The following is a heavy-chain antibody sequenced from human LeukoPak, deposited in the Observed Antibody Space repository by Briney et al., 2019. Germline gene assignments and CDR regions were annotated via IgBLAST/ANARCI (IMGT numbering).Heavy chain of an antibody. D-gene: IGHD2-2*01. CDR1: GGSMTHYF. CDR2: THTSGSP. J-gene: IGHJ5*02. CDR3: ARATQRYCSGTTCFPYWFDT. V-gene: IGHV4-4*09. Sequence: PSQTLSLTCTVSGGSMTHYFWDCIRQPPGRGLEWIGYTHTSGSPDYSRSLKSRVTILLDTSKNQFSLMLSSVTAADTAVYFCARATQRYCSGTTCFPYWFDTWGQGTLATVSS.